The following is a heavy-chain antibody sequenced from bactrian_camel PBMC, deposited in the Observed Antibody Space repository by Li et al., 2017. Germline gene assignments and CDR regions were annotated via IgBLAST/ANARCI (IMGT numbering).Heavy chain of an antibody. D-gene: IGHD2*01. CDR1: GLTSSLYY. CDR2: FASDETKT. V-gene: IGHV3-2*01. J-gene: IGHJ6*01. CDR3: AVRRGGVWSMFGF. Sequence: HVQLVESGGGSAQAGGSLRVSCSASGLTSSLYYMNWVRQAPGKGLEWVARFASDETKTDYADSVKGRFTISRDNTKNTLYLQMKSLKVEDAAVYYCAVRRGGVWSMFGFWGQGTQVTVS.